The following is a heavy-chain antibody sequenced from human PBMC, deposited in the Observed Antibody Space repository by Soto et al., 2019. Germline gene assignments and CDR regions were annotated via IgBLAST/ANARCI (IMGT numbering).Heavy chain of an antibody. Sequence: EVQLLESGGGLVQPGGSLRLSCAASGFTFSSYAMSWVRQAPGKGLEWVSAISGSGGGTYYADSVKGRFTISRDNSKKTLYLQMNNLRAEDTAAYYCAKDLGDGYRGYWGQGTLVTVSS. CDR1: GFTFSSYA. J-gene: IGHJ4*02. CDR3: AKDLGDGYRGY. D-gene: IGHD5-12*01. CDR2: ISGSGGGT. V-gene: IGHV3-23*01.